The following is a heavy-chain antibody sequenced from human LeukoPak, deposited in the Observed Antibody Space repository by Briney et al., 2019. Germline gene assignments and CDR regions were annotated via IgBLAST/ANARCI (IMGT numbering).Heavy chain of an antibody. CDR1: GSSITGGYY. Sequence: SETLSLACTVSGSSITGGYYWVWIRQPPGKGLAWVGSIYHSGSTYYIPSLKSRVTISVDTSKNQFSLKLSSVTAADTAVYYCARAYCGGDCYNSRGWFDPWGQGTLVTVSS. CDR2: IYHSGST. V-gene: IGHV4-38-2*02. J-gene: IGHJ5*02. D-gene: IGHD2-21*02. CDR3: ARAYCGGDCYNSRGWFDP.